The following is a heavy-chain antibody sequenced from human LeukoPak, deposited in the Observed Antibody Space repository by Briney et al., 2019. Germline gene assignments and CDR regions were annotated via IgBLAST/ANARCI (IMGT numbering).Heavy chain of an antibody. D-gene: IGHD3-10*01. J-gene: IGHJ6*03. CDR1: GFAVSSNY. CDR3: AGGGFGEAYYYYYMDV. Sequence: PGGSLRLSCAASGFAVSSNYMSWVRQAPGKGLEWVSVIYSGGSTYYADSMKGRCTISRDNSKNTLFLQMNSLRAEDTAVYYCAGGGFGEAYYYYYMDVWGKGTTVTVSS. V-gene: IGHV3-53*01. CDR2: IYSGGST.